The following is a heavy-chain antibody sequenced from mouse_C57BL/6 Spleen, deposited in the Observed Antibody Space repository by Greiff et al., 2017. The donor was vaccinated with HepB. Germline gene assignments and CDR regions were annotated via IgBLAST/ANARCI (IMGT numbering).Heavy chain of an antibody. CDR3: ARRDYDYLFAY. V-gene: IGHV5-12*01. CDR1: GFTFSDYY. Sequence: EVQLVESGGGLVQPGGSLKLSCAASGFTFSDYYMYWVRQTPEKRLEWVAYISNGGGSTYYPDTVKGRFTISRDNAKNTLYLQMSRLKSEDTAMYYCARRDYDYLFAYWGQGTLVTVSA. D-gene: IGHD2-4*01. J-gene: IGHJ3*01. CDR2: ISNGGGST.